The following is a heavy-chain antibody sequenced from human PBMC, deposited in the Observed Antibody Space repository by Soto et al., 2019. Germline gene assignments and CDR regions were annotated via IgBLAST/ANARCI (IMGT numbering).Heavy chain of an antibody. V-gene: IGHV1-69*13. CDR3: VRDSGAKLSSS. D-gene: IGHD6-13*01. CDR2: IVPIYRTA. J-gene: IGHJ4*02. CDR1: GGTFSSYR. Sequence: SVKVSCKASGGTFSSYRINWVRQAPGQGLEWVGGIVPIYRTADNAQKVQVRVTIAADESARTSYMERRSLKSQDTAVYYCVRDSGAKLSSSWGQGTLVTVSS.